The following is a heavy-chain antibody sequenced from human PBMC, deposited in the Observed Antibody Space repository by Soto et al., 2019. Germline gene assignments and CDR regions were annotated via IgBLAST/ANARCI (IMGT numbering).Heavy chain of an antibody. V-gene: IGHV3-11*01. CDR1: GFTFSDYY. Sequence: GGSLRLSCAASGFTFSDYYMSWIRQAPGKGLEWVSYIRSSGSPVYYADSVKGRFTISRDNAKNSLYLQMNRLRAEDTAVYYCARTGYCSGGSCYFNYYYYMDVWGKGNTVTVSS. CDR2: IRSSGSPV. J-gene: IGHJ6*03. CDR3: ARTGYCSGGSCYFNYYYYMDV. D-gene: IGHD2-15*01.